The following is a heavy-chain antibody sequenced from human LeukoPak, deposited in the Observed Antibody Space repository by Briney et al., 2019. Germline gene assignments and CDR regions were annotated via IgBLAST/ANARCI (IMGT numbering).Heavy chain of an antibody. J-gene: IGHJ4*02. CDR2: IYYSGST. V-gene: IGHV4-59*08. Sequence: SETLSLTCSVSGGSISGAYWSWIRQPPGKGLEWIGHIYYSGSTNYNPSLKSRVTISVDTSKNQFSLKLSSVTAADTAVYYCARPFPYYDFWSGSPLLDYWGQGTLVTVSS. CDR3: ARPFPYYDFWSGSPLLDY. CDR1: GGSISGAY. D-gene: IGHD3-3*01.